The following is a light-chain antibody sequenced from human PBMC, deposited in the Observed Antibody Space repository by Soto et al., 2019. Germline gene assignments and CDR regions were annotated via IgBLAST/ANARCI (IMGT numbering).Light chain of an antibody. J-gene: IGKJ2*01. CDR2: GAS. CDR3: HQYGSSPYT. CDR1: QSVNNNY. Sequence: EIVLTQSPGTLSLSPGERATLSCRASQSVNNNYLTWYQHKPGQAPRLLIYGASSRATGIPDRFSGSGSGTDFTLTISRLEPEDFAVYYCHQYGSSPYTFGQGTELEIK. V-gene: IGKV3-20*01.